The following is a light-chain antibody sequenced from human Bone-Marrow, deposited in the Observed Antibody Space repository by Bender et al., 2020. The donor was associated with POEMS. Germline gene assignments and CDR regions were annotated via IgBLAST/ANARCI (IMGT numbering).Light chain of an antibody. CDR3: QAWDTYSVI. CDR2: QDT. V-gene: IGLV3-1*01. J-gene: IGLJ2*01. Sequence: SYEVTQPPSVSVSPGQTASITCSGDDVGDKYDAWYQQKPGQSPVLVIYQDTKRPSGIPERFSGSNSGNTATLTISGTQAMDEADYYCQAWDTYSVIFGGGTKLTVL. CDR1: DVGDKY.